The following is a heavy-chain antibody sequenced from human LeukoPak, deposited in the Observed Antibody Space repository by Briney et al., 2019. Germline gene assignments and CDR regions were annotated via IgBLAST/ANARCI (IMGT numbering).Heavy chain of an antibody. Sequence: GGSLRLSCAAPGFTFSSYAMHWVRQAPGKGLEWVAVISYDGSNKYYADSVKGRFTISRDNSKNTLYLQMNSLRAEDTAVYYCARNSHDYGDYYFDYWGQGTLVTVSS. CDR2: ISYDGSNK. J-gene: IGHJ4*02. CDR3: ARNSHDYGDYYFDY. CDR1: GFTFSSYA. D-gene: IGHD4-17*01. V-gene: IGHV3-30-3*01.